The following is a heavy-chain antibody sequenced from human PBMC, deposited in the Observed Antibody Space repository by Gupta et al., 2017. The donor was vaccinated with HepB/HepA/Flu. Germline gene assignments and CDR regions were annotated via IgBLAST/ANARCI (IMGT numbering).Heavy chain of an antibody. V-gene: IGHV3-11*01. CDR2: IRGSGTT. J-gene: IGHJ4*02. CDR3: VRGTAKYYFDY. Sequence: QVQLVESGGGLVTPGGSLRLSCVASGFPFSEYYMSWIRKAPGKGMEWVSSIRGSGTTYYADSMKGRFTISRDNAQNSLYLQMDSLRADDTAVYYCVRGTAKYYFDYWGQGTPVTVSS. CDR1: GFPFSEYY. D-gene: IGHD2-8*02.